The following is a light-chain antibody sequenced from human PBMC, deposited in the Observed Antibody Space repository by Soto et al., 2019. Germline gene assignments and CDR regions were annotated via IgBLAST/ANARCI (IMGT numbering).Light chain of an antibody. CDR2: DVS. Sequence: DIQMTQSPSTLSGSVGDRVTITCRASQTISSWLAWYQQKPGKAPKLLIYDVSSLESGVPSRFSGSGSGTEFILNISSLQPDDFATYYCQQYDSYSWTFDQGAKVDIK. CDR1: QTISSW. V-gene: IGKV1-5*01. J-gene: IGKJ1*01. CDR3: QQYDSYSWT.